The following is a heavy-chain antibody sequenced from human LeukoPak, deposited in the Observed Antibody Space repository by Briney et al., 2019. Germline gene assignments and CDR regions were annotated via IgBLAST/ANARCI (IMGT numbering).Heavy chain of an antibody. CDR1: GFSLDTSEVG. CDR3: ATLGGDY. J-gene: IGHJ4*02. D-gene: IGHD7-27*01. V-gene: IGHV2-5*01. CDR2: IYWNDDK. Sequence: ESGPTLVKPTQTLTLTCTFSGFSLDTSEVGVAWIRQPPGKALEWLALIYWNDDKRYSPSLKSRLAITKDTSRNQVVLTMTNTDPVDTATYYCATLGGDYWGQGTLVTVSS.